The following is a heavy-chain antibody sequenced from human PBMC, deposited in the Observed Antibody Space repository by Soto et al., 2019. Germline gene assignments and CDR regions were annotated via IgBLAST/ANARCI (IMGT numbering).Heavy chain of an antibody. V-gene: IGHV1-2*04. CDR1: GYTFTSYY. J-gene: IGHJ4*02. D-gene: IGHD6-19*01. CDR3: ARVGSSGWYSSFDY. Sequence: ASVKVSCKASGYTFTSYYMHWVRQAPGQGLEWMGIINPSGGTNYAQKFQGWVTMTRDTSISTAYMELSRLRSDDTAVYYCARVGSSGWYSSFDYWGQGTLVTVSS. CDR2: INPSGGT.